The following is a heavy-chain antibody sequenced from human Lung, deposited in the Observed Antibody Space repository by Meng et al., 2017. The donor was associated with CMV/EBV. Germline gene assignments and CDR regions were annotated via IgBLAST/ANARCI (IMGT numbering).Heavy chain of an antibody. J-gene: IGHJ4*02. CDR3: ARGKQDAWELLAY. Sequence: QVQRQESGPGLVKPSGTLSLTCGVSGVPISSNIRWTWVRQPPGKGLEWIGDIDDSGSTNYNPSLNSRISISLDKSKNHFSLKVNSVTAADTAVYYCARGKQDAWELLAYWGQGALVTVSS. V-gene: IGHV4-4*02. CDR1: GVPISSNIR. CDR2: IDDSGST. D-gene: IGHD1-26*01.